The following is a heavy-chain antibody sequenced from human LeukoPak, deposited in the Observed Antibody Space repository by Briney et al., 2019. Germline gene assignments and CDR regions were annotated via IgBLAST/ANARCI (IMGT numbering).Heavy chain of an antibody. CDR2: IIPIFGTA. V-gene: IGHV1-69*06. Sequence: SVKVSCKASGGTFSSYAISWVRQAPGQGLEWMGGIIPIFGTANYAQKFQGRVTITADKSTSTAYMELSSLRSEDTAVYYCASSGSGSYGAFDIWGQGTMVTVSS. D-gene: IGHD1-26*01. CDR3: ASSGSGSYGAFDI. CDR1: GGTFSSYA. J-gene: IGHJ3*02.